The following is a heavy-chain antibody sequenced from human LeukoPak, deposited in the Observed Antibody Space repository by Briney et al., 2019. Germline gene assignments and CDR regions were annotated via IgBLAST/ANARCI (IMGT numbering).Heavy chain of an antibody. J-gene: IGHJ4*02. V-gene: IGHV1-46*01. CDR1: GYTLTSYY. Sequence: ASVKVSCKASGYTLTSYYMHWVRQAPGQGLEWMGIINPSGGDTSYAQKFQGRLTMTRDMSTNTVYMELTSLRSEDTAVYYCAREVMDNLRFDYWGQGTLVTVSS. CDR2: INPSGGDT. D-gene: IGHD1-14*01. CDR3: AREVMDNLRFDY.